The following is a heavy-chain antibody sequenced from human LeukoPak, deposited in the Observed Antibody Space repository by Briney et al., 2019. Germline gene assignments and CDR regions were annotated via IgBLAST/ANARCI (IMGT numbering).Heavy chain of an antibody. Sequence: SETLSLTCTVSGGSISTYYWSWIRQPPGKGLEWIGYIYYSGSTNYNPSLKSRVTISVDTSKNQFSLRLSSVTAADTDVYYCARGSVGASTDYYYYMDVWGKGTTVTVFS. CDR2: IYYSGST. J-gene: IGHJ6*03. D-gene: IGHD1-26*01. CDR3: ARGSVGASTDYYYYMDV. V-gene: IGHV4-59*01. CDR1: GGSISTYY.